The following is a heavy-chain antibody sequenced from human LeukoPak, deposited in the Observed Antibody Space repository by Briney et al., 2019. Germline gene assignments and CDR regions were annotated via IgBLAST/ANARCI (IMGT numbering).Heavy chain of an antibody. J-gene: IGHJ4*02. CDR1: GFTFSSYA. CDR3: ARVSSSWFYFDY. Sequence: GGSLRLSCAASGFTFSSYAMSWVRQAPGKGLEWVSSISSSSSYIYYADSVKGRFTISRDNAKNSLYLQMNSLRAEDTAVYYCARVSSSWFYFDYWGQGTLVTVSS. D-gene: IGHD6-13*01. V-gene: IGHV3-21*01. CDR2: ISSSSSYI.